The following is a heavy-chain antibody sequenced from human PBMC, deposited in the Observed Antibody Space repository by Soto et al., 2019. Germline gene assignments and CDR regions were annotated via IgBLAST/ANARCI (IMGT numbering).Heavy chain of an antibody. D-gene: IGHD2-2*02. V-gene: IGHV1-69*13. CDR3: ARDGCSSTSCYMANWFDP. J-gene: IGHJ5*02. CDR2: IIPIFGTA. CDR1: GGTFSSYA. Sequence: ASVKVSCKASGGTFSSYAISWVRQAPGQGLEWMGGIIPIFGTANYAQKFQGRVTITADESTSTAYMELSSLRSEDTAVYYCARDGCSSTSCYMANWFDPWGQGTLVTVS.